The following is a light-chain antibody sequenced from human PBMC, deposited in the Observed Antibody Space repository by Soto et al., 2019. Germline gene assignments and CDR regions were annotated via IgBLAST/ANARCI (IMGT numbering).Light chain of an antibody. CDR2: DTN. V-gene: IGLV7-46*01. CDR3: LLSYSRVGV. J-gene: IGLJ2*01. Sequence: QAVVTQEPSLTVSPGGTVTLTCGCSTGAVTSGHFPYWFQQKPGQAPRTLIYDTNNKHSWTPARFSGSLLGGKAALTLSGAQPEDEAEYYCLLSYSRVGVFGGGTKLTVL. CDR1: TGAVTSGHF.